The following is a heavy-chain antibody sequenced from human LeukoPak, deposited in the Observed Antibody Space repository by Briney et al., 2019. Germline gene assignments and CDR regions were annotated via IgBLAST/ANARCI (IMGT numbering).Heavy chain of an antibody. D-gene: IGHD6-19*01. CDR3: ASPRGGIAVAGTWGTFDI. J-gene: IGHJ3*02. Sequence: PSETLSLTCTVSGGSLSSSSYYWGWIRQPPGKGLEWIGSIYYSGSTYYNPSLKSRVTISVDTFKNQFSLKLSSVTAADTAVYYCASPRGGIAVAGTWGTFDIWGQGTMVTVSS. CDR1: GGSLSSSSYY. V-gene: IGHV4-39*01. CDR2: IYYSGST.